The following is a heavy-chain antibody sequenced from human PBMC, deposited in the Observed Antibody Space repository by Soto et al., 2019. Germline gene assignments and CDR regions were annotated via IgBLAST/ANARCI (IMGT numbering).Heavy chain of an antibody. D-gene: IGHD3-10*01. J-gene: IGHJ4*02. Sequence: EVQLVESGGGLVQPGGSLRLSCATSGFTFSDHFVDWVRQAPGKGLEWIGRTKDKFYRFASQYDASVQGRFTISRDDSANSVYLQIARLKSEDTTVYYCSLIRGVIGYWGQASLDTIAS. CDR3: SLIRGVIGY. CDR1: GFTFSDHF. V-gene: IGHV3-72*01. CDR2: TKDKFYRFAS.